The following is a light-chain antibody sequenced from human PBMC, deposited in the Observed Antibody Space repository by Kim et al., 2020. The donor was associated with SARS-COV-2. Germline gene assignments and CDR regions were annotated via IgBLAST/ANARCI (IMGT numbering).Light chain of an antibody. J-gene: IGKJ4*01. Sequence: DVVMTQSPLSLPVTLGQPASISCRASQGLVHSDGDTYLNWFQQRPGQSPRRLIYKISNRDSGVPDRFSGSGSGTDFTLKISRVEAEDVGVYYCMQGTHLPLTFGGGTKV. CDR1: QGLVHSDGDTY. CDR3: MQGTHLPLT. V-gene: IGKV2-30*02. CDR2: KIS.